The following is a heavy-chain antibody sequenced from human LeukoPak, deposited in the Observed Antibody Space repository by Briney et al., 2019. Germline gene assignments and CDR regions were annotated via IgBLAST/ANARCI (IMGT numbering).Heavy chain of an antibody. V-gene: IGHV3-23*01. CDR2: ISGSGDDT. CDR1: GFTFTNYA. D-gene: IGHD5-24*01. Sequence: GGSLRLSCAASGFTFTNYAMNWVRQAPGKGLEWVSSISGSGDDTSYADSVKGRFTISRDNSRNTLYLQMNGLRAEDTAVYYCAKQFVDIWGQGTLVTVSS. CDR3: AKQFVDI. J-gene: IGHJ5*02.